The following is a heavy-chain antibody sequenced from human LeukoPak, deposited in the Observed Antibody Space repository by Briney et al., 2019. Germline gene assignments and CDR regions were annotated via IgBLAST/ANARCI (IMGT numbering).Heavy chain of an antibody. V-gene: IGHV3-74*01. CDR1: EFTFSNDW. CDR2: INGDGSYT. D-gene: IGHD1-26*01. CDR3: VRRVNSGTYYYFDY. Sequence: GGSLRLSCAASEFTFSNDWMNWVRQAPGKGLVWVSLINGDGSYTNYADSVKGRFTISRDDAKNTLYLQMNSLRAEDTAVYYCVRRVNSGTYYYFDYWGQGTLVTVSS. J-gene: IGHJ4*02.